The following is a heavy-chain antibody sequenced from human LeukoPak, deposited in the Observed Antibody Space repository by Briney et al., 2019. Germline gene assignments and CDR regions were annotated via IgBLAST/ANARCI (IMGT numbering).Heavy chain of an antibody. V-gene: IGHV4-4*07. J-gene: IGHJ4*02. CDR1: GGSISSYY. CDR3: ARGDYYDSSGYYYY. CDR2: IYTSGST. Sequence: PSETLSLTCTVSGGSISSYYWSWIRQPAGKGLEWIGRIYTSGSTNYNPSLKSRVTMSVDTSKNQFSLKLSSVTAADTAVYYCARGDYYDSSGYYYYWGQGTLVTVSS. D-gene: IGHD3-22*01.